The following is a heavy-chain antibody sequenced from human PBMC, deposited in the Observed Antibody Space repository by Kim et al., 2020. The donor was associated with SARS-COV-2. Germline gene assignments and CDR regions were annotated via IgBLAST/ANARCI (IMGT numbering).Heavy chain of an antibody. J-gene: IGHJ6*03. Sequence: VNSWKGQFTISRDTAKNSLYLKMNSLGAEDTAVYYCARGPSWGMYYYYMDVWGKGTTVTVSS. D-gene: IGHD3-16*01. CDR3: ARGPSWGMYYYYMDV. V-gene: IGHV3-7*01.